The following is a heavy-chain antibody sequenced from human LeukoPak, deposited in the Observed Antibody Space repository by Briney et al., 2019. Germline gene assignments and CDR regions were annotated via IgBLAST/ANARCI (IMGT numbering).Heavy chain of an antibody. V-gene: IGHV1-2*02. Sequence: ASVKVSCKASGYTFTDYYMHWVRQAPGQGLEWMGWINPNSGGTNYAQKFQGRVTMTRDTSISTAYMELSRLRSDDTAVYYCARDLGYSYGLLYWGQGTLVTVSS. CDR2: INPNSGGT. J-gene: IGHJ4*02. D-gene: IGHD5-18*01. CDR3: ARDLGYSYGLLY. CDR1: GYTFTDYY.